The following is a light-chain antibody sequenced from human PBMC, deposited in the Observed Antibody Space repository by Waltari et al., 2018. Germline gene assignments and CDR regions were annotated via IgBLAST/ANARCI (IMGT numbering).Light chain of an antibody. CDR2: DVS. CDR1: NSDVGGFNF. Sequence: QSALTQPASVSGSPGQSVTIPCTGTNSDVGGFNFGSWYQHHPGKAPTLIIYDVSKRPSGISDRFSGSKSGNTASLTISGLHAEDETDYYCTSYTTSSFWVFGGGTKLTVL. J-gene: IGLJ3*02. V-gene: IGLV2-14*03. CDR3: TSYTTSSFWV.